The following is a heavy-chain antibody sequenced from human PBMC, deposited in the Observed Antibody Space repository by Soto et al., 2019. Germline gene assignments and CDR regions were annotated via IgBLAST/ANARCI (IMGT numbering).Heavy chain of an antibody. CDR3: ARRYGSAFDY. D-gene: IGHD6-25*01. CDR1: GDYISSYY. J-gene: IGHJ4*02. CDR2: IYYSGST. V-gene: IGHV4-59*08. Sequence: QVQLQESGPGLVKPSETLSLTCTVSGDYISSYYWSWIRQPPEKGLEWIGYIYYSGSTNYNPSLKSRVTISVDTSKNQFSLKLSSVTAADTAVYYCARRYGSAFDYWGQGTLVTVSS.